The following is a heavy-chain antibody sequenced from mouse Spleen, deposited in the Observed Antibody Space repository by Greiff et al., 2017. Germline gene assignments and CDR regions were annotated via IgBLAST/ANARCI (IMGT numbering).Heavy chain of an antibody. D-gene: IGHD2-1*01. V-gene: IGHV1-18*01. CDR1: GYSFTGYT. CDR2: INPYNGGT. J-gene: IGHJ1*01. Sequence: VQLQQSGPELVKPGASVKISCKASGYSFTGYTMHWVKQSHGKNLEWIGLINPYNGGTTYNQKFKGKATLTVDESSSTASMELLSLTTEDSAVYYCARDYGRWYFDVWGAGTTVTVSS. CDR3: ARDYGRWYFDV.